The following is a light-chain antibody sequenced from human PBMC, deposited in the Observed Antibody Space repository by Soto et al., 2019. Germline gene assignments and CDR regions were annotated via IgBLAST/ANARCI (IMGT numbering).Light chain of an antibody. CDR1: QSVSSSY. V-gene: IGKV3-20*01. J-gene: IGKJ2*01. CDR3: QQYGSSPQT. Sequence: EIVLTQSPGTLSLSPGERVTLSCRASQSVSSSYLAWYQQKPGQAPRLLIYGASSRATGIPDRFSGSGSGTDFTLTISRLEPEDFAVYYCQQYGSSPQTFVQGTKLEIK. CDR2: GAS.